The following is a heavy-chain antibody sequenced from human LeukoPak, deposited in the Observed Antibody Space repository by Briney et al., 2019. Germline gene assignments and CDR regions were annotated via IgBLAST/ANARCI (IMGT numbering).Heavy chain of an antibody. V-gene: IGHV3-21*04. CDR1: GFTFSSYS. J-gene: IGHJ3*02. CDR2: ISSSSSYI. D-gene: IGHD6-13*01. CDR3: ARSIAANRDDAFDI. Sequence: GGSLRLSCAASGFTFSSYSMNWVRQAPGKGLEWVSSISSSSSYIYYADSVKGRFTISRDNAKNSLYLQMNSLRAEDTAVYYCARSIAANRDDAFDIWGQGTMVTVSS.